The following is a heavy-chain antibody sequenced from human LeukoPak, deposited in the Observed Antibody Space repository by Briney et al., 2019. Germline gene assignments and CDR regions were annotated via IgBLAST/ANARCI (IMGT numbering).Heavy chain of an antibody. J-gene: IGHJ3*02. D-gene: IGHD2-21*01. CDR3: ARGDYAFDI. CDR1: GFTFTTYW. V-gene: IGHV3-74*01. CDR2: INTDGSNA. Sequence: PGGSLRLSCAASGFTFTTYWMHWVRQAPGKGLVWVSRINTDGSNASYADSVKGRFTISRDTAKSTLYLQMNSLRAEDTAVYYCARGDYAFDIWGQGTMVTVSS.